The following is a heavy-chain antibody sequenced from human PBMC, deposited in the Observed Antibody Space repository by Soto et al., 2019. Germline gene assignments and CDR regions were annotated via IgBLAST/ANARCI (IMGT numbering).Heavy chain of an antibody. J-gene: IGHJ4*02. CDR3: AIDKVGAIRGFDY. D-gene: IGHD1-26*01. V-gene: IGHV3-66*01. CDR2: IYSGGST. CDR1: GFTVSSNY. Sequence: GGSLRLSCAASGFTVSSNYMSWVRQAPGKGLEWVSIIYSGGSTYYADSVKGRFTISRDNSKNTLYLQMNSLRAEDTAVYYCAIDKVGAIRGFDYWGQGNLVTVSS.